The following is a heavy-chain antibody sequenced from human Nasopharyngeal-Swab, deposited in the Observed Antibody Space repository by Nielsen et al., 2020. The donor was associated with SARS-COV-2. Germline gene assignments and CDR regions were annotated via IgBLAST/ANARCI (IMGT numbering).Heavy chain of an antibody. CDR3: AGGNSADH. V-gene: IGHV3-7*03. Sequence: GESLKISCAASGFTFSGYWMSWVRQAPGKGLEWVASIKEDGSEKYYVDSVKGRFTISRDNAKNSLYLQMNSLRAEDTAVYYCAGGNSADHWGQGTLVTVSS. D-gene: IGHD4-23*01. J-gene: IGHJ4*02. CDR1: GFTFSGYW. CDR2: IKEDGSEK.